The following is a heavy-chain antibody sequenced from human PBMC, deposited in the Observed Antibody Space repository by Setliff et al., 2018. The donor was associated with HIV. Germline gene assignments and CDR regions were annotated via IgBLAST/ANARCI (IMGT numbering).Heavy chain of an antibody. V-gene: IGHV4-59*01. Sequence: SETLSLTCTVSGGSISSYYWSWIRQPPGKGLEWIGYIYYSGSTNYNPSLKSRVTISVDTSKNQFSLKLSSVAAADTAVYYCARAHIGIAARWSGWFDPWGQGTLVTVSS. D-gene: IGHD6-6*01. CDR3: ARAHIGIAARWSGWFDP. J-gene: IGHJ5*02. CDR2: IYYSGST. CDR1: GGSISSYY.